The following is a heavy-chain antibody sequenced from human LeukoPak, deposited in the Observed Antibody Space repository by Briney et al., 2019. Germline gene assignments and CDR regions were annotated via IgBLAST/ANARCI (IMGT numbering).Heavy chain of an antibody. J-gene: IGHJ5*02. Sequence: GGSLRLSCAASGFTFSSYSMNWVRQAPGKGLEWVSYISSSSSTIYYADSVKGRFTISRDNAKNSLYLQMNSLRAEDTAVYYCARDGEGGYIVVVPAATWFDPWGQGTLVTVSS. V-gene: IGHV3-48*01. D-gene: IGHD2-2*01. CDR2: ISSSSSTI. CDR1: GFTFSSYS. CDR3: ARDGEGGYIVVVPAATWFDP.